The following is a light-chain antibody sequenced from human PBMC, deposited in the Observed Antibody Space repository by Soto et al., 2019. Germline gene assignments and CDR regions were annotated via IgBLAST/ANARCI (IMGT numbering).Light chain of an antibody. CDR2: GAS. Sequence: IVLTQSPGTLSLSPGERATLSCRASQSVSTSYLAWYQQKPGQAPRLLIYGASSRATGISDRFSGSGSGTDFTLTISRLEPEDLAVYYCQQYDSSPLTFGGGTKVEIK. V-gene: IGKV3-20*01. J-gene: IGKJ4*01. CDR3: QQYDSSPLT. CDR1: QSVSTSY.